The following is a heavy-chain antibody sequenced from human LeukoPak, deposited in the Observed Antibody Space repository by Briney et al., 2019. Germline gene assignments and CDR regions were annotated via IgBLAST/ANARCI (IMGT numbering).Heavy chain of an antibody. CDR1: GYTFSNYW. CDR2: IKQDGSEK. J-gene: IGHJ4*01. Sequence: PGGSLRLSCAASGYTFSNYWMSWVRQAPGKGVEWVANIKQDGSEKNYADSVKGRFTISRDNSKNTLYLQMNSLRAEDTAVYYCAKAGQWLVYFDYWGQGTLVTVYS. CDR3: AKAGQWLVYFDY. V-gene: IGHV3-7*03. D-gene: IGHD6-19*01.